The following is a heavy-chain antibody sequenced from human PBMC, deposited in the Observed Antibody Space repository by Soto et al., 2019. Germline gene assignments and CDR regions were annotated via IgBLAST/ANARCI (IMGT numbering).Heavy chain of an antibody. CDR3: ARGRCSSTSCYTVMFFDY. CDR2: IYHSGST. CDR1: GGSISSSNW. Sequence: SETLSLTCAVSGGSISSSNWWSWVRQPPGKGLEWIGEIYHSGSTNYNPSLKSRVTISVDKSKNQFSLKLSSVTAADTAVYYCARGRCSSTSCYTVMFFDYWGQGTLVTVSS. J-gene: IGHJ4*02. V-gene: IGHV4-4*02. D-gene: IGHD2-2*02.